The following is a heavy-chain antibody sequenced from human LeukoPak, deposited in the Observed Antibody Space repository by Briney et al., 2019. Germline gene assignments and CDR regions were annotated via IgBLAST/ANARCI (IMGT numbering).Heavy chain of an antibody. D-gene: IGHD3-22*01. J-gene: IGHJ4*02. Sequence: SETQSLTCAVYGGSFSGYYWSWIRQPPGKGLEWIGEINHSGSTNYNPSLKSRVTISVDTSKNQFSLKLSSVTAADTAVYYCARGRYYYDSSGYYGFDYWGQGTLVTVSS. V-gene: IGHV4-34*01. CDR1: GGSFSGYY. CDR2: INHSGST. CDR3: ARGRYYYDSSGYYGFDY.